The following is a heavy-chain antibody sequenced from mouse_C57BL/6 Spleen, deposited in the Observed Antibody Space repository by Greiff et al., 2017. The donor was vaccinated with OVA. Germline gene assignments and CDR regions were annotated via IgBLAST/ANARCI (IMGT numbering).Heavy chain of an antibody. J-gene: IGHJ4*01. CDR2: IDPENGDT. Sequence: EVQLQQSGAELVRPGASVKLSCTASGFNIKDDYMHWVKQRPEPGLEWIGWIDPENGDTEYASKFQGKATITADTSTNTAYLQLSSLTSEDTAVYYCTTRLYYAMDYWGQGTSVTVSS. CDR1: GFNIKDDY. CDR3: TTRLYYAMDY. V-gene: IGHV14-4*01.